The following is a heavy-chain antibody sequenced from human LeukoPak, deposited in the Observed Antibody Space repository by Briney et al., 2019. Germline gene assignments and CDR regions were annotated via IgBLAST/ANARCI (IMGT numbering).Heavy chain of an antibody. CDR3: ARRVVVITESGVNWFDP. J-gene: IGHJ5*02. V-gene: IGHV4-59*08. CDR2: IYYSGST. D-gene: IGHD3-22*01. CDR1: GGSISSYY. Sequence: SETLSLTCTVSGGSISSYYWSWIRQPPGKGLEWIGYIYYSGSTNYNPSLKSRVTISVDTSKNQFSLKLSSLTAADTAVYYCARRVVVITESGVNWFDPWGQGTLVTVSS.